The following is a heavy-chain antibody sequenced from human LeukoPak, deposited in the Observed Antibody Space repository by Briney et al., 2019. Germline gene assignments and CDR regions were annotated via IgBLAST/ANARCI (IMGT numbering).Heavy chain of an antibody. V-gene: IGHV4-59*11. Sequence: SETLSLTCTVSGGSISSHYWSWIRQPPGKGLEWIGYIYYSGSTNYNPSLKSRVTISVDTPRNQFSLKLRSVTAADTAVYYCARDRGGSSWYNWYDAWGQGTLVTVSS. J-gene: IGHJ5*02. D-gene: IGHD6-13*01. CDR2: IYYSGST. CDR1: GGSISSHY. CDR3: ARDRGGSSWYNWYDA.